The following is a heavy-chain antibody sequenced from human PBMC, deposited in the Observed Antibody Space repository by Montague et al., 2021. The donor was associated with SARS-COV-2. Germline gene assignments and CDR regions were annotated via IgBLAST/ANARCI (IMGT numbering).Heavy chain of an antibody. CDR3: ATDRRPDSDGSGSLDN. D-gene: IGHD3-10*01. Sequence: SLRLSCAASGFSFSSYEMNWVRQAPGKGLEWPSYISSRGDHIYYTDSVKGRFTVSRDNAGSSLFLQIDSLRVEDTAVYYCATDRRPDSDGSGSLDNWGQGTLVTVSS. CDR2: ISSRGDHI. V-gene: IGHV3-48*03. J-gene: IGHJ4*02. CDR1: GFSFSSYE.